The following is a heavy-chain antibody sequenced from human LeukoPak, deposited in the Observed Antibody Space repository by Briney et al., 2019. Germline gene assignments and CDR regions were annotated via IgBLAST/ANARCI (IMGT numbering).Heavy chain of an antibody. D-gene: IGHD1-26*01. J-gene: IGHJ4*02. V-gene: IGHV4-34*01. Sequence: SETLSLTCAVYGGSFSGYYWSWIRQPPGKGLEWIGEINHSGSINYNPSLRSRVTISVDTSKNQFSLKLSSVTAADTAVYYCARGIPSGSYKYYFDYWGQRTLVTVSS. CDR1: GGSFSGYY. CDR3: ARGIPSGSYKYYFDY. CDR2: INHSGSI.